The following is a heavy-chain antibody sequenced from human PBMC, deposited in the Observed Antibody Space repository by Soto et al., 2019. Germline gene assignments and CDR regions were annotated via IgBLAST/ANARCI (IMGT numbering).Heavy chain of an antibody. CDR1: GFTFSSYA. Sequence: EVQLLESGGGWVQPGGSLRLSCAASGFTFSSYAMSWVRQAPGKGLEWVSSINAVDEYTKYADSVEGRFTISRDNPKNKVYLQMNSLRAEDTAVYYCAKKFYFDSCGQGTLVTVSP. V-gene: IGHV3-23*01. CDR3: AKKFYFDS. CDR2: INAVDEYT. J-gene: IGHJ4*02.